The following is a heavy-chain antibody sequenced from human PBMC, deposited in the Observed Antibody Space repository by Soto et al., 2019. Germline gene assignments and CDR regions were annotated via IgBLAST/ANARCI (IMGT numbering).Heavy chain of an antibody. J-gene: IGHJ4*02. Sequence: TGGSLRLSCAASGFTFSNYGMSWVRQAPGKGLEWVANVKQDGSEEYYVDSAKGRFTISRDNAKNSLYLQMNSLRAEDTAVYYCAALDTAMVKTAGYWGQGTLVTVSS. D-gene: IGHD5-18*01. CDR3: AALDTAMVKTAGY. CDR1: GFTFSNYG. V-gene: IGHV3-7*01. CDR2: VKQDGSEE.